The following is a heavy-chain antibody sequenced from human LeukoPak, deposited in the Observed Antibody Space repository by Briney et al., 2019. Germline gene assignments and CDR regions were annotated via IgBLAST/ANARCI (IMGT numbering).Heavy chain of an antibody. CDR3: ARVPRDGVIYYYYYYMDV. Sequence: GGSLRLSCAASGFTFSSYSMNWVRQAPGKGLEWVSSISSGSSYIYYADSVKGRFTISRDNAKNSLYLQMNSLRAEDTAVYYCARVPRDGVIYYYYYYMDVWGKGTTVTVSS. CDR2: ISSGSSYI. D-gene: IGHD3-10*01. CDR1: GFTFSSYS. V-gene: IGHV3-21*01. J-gene: IGHJ6*03.